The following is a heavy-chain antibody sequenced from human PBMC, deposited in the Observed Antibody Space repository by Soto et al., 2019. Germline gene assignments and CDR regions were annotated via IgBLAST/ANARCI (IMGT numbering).Heavy chain of an antibody. CDR2: ISAHNGNT. Sequence: QVHLVQSGADVKKSGASVKVSCKGSGYDFTTYGITWVRQAPGQGLEWMAWISAHNGNTDYAQKLQGRVTVTRDTSTSTAYMELRSLRSYDTAVYYCARGRYGDYWGQGALVTVSS. CDR3: ARGRYGDY. J-gene: IGHJ4*02. V-gene: IGHV1-18*01. D-gene: IGHD1-1*01. CDR1: GYDFTTYG.